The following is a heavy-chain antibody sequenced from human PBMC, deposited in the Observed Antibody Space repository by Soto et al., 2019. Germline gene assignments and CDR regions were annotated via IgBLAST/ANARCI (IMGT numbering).Heavy chain of an antibody. V-gene: IGHV4-4*02. CDR3: ARGPGYSNYYYYGMDV. J-gene: IGHJ6*02. D-gene: IGHD4-4*01. CDR2: IYHSGST. Sequence: QVQLQESGPGLVKPSGTLSLTCAVSGGSISSYNWWSWVRQPPGKGLEWIGDIYHSGSTSYNPSLKRRVTISVDKSKNQFSLKLSSVTAADTAVYYCARGPGYSNYYYYGMDVWGQGTTVTVSS. CDR1: GGSISSYNW.